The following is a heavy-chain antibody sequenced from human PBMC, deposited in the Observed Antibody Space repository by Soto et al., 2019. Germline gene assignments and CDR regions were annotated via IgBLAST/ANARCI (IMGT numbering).Heavy chain of an antibody. J-gene: IGHJ4*02. CDR2: INTGNGNT. D-gene: IGHD6-25*01. CDR3: ARDSALAVPGIAADRLFDY. Sequence: GASVKVSCKTSGYTFTRDAMHWVRQAPGQRLEWMGWINTGNGNTKYSEKFQGRVTITRDTSASTAFMELSNLGSEDTAVYYCARDSALAVPGIAADRLFDYWGQGTLVTVSS. CDR1: GYTFTRDA. V-gene: IGHV1-3*04.